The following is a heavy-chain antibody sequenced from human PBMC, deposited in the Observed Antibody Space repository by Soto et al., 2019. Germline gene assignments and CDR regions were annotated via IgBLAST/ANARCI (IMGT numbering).Heavy chain of an antibody. V-gene: IGHV3-23*01. CDR2: ISGSGGST. J-gene: IGHJ3*01. CDR3: ARAPPTEWELLPGAFDV. CDR1: GFTFSSYA. D-gene: IGHD1-26*01. Sequence: GGSLRLSCAASGFTFSSYAMSWVRQAPGKGLEWVSAISGSGGSTYYADSVKGRFTISRDNSKNTLYLQMNSLRAEDTAVYYCARAPPTEWELLPGAFDVCGLGTVVTV.